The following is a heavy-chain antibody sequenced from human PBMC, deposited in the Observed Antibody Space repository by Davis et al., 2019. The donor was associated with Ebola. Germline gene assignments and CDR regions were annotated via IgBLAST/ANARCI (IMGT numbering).Heavy chain of an antibody. V-gene: IGHV2-5*02. CDR2: TFWDDDR. D-gene: IGHD2-8*01. CDR3: TRLAYTNGWFYFDY. CDR1: GFSLSTSGMG. Sequence: SGPTLVKPTQTLTLTCTFSGFSLSTSGMGVGWIRQPPGKALECLGFTFWDDDRRYSPSLKSRLTITEDTSKNQVVLTMTNMDPADTAPYYCTRLAYTNGWFYFDYWGQGSLVTVSS. J-gene: IGHJ4*02.